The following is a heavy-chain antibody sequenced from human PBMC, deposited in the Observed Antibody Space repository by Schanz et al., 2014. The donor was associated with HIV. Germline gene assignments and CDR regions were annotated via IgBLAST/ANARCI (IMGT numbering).Heavy chain of an antibody. CDR2: IGSGGGYK. CDR1: GFTFSSHW. D-gene: IGHD4-17*01. CDR3: ARDLHDYGDARTDY. J-gene: IGHJ4*02. Sequence: EVQPVESGGGLVQPGGSLRLSCAASGFTFSSHWMHWVRQAPGKGLEWVSSIGSGGGYKYYADSVNGRFTISRDNAKNSLHLQMSRLGAEDTAVYYCARDLHDYGDARTDYWGQGILVTVSS. V-gene: IGHV3-21*06.